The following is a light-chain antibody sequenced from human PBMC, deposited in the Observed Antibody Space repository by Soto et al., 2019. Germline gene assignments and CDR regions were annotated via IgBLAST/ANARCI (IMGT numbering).Light chain of an antibody. CDR1: QSVSSSY. V-gene: IGKV3-20*01. CDR3: QQYGSSPLT. CDR2: GAS. J-gene: IGKJ4*01. Sequence: VLTQSPGTLPLSPGERATLSCRASQSVSSSYLAWYQQKPGQAPRLLIYGASSRATGIPDRFSGSGSGTDFTLTISRLEPEDFAVYYCQQYGSSPLTFGGGTKV.